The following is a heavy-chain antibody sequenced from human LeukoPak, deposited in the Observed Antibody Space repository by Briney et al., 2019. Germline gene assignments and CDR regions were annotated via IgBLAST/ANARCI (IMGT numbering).Heavy chain of an antibody. CDR2: ISSSSSTI. CDR1: GFTFSSYS. J-gene: IGHJ4*02. V-gene: IGHV3-48*01. CDR3: EVRGVNWRPLFDY. Sequence: GGSLRLSCAASGFTFSSYSMNWVRQAPGKGLEWVSYISSSSSTIYYADSVKGRFTISRDNAKNSLYLQMNSLRAEDTAVYYCEVRGVNWRPLFDYWGQGTLVTVSS. D-gene: IGHD3-10*01.